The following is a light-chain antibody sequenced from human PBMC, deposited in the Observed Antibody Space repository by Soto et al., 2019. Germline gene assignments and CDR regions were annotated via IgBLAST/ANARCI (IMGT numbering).Light chain of an antibody. Sequence: QSALTQPASVSGSPGQSITISCTGTSSDIGTYNYVSWCQQHPGQAPKLMIYDVSNRPSGVSDRFSGSKSGNTASLTISGLQAEDEADYYCYSCSRSSGTRYVFGTGTKLTVL. CDR3: YSCSRSSGTRYV. CDR2: DVS. V-gene: IGLV2-14*03. J-gene: IGLJ1*01. CDR1: SSDIGTYNY.